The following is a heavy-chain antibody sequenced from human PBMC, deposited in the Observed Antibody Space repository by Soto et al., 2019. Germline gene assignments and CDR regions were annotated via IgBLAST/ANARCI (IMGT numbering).Heavy chain of an antibody. D-gene: IGHD3-3*01. J-gene: IGHJ6*02. V-gene: IGHV3-48*03. CDR2: ISSSGSTI. CDR1: GFTFSSYE. CDR3: ARVRFLEWLGGMDV. Sequence: EVQLVESGGGLVQPGGSLRLSCAASGFTFSSYEMNWVRQAPGKGLEWVSDISSSGSTIYYADSVKGGFTISRENDKHSLDLQLNSLRAEDTAVYYCARVRFLEWLGGMDVWGQGSTVTVSS.